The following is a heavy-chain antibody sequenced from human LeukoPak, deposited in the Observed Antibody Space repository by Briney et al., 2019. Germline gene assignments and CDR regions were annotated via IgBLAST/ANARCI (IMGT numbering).Heavy chain of an antibody. J-gene: IGHJ4*02. V-gene: IGHV3-48*01. CDR3: ARNNYYDSSGYPHDY. CDR1: GFTFSSYS. D-gene: IGHD3-22*01. CDR2: ISSSSSTI. Sequence: GGSLRLSCAASGFTFSSYSMNWVRQAPGKGLEWVSYISSSSSTIYYADSVKGRFTISRDNAKNSLYLQMNSLRAEDTAVYYCARNNYYDSSGYPHDYWGQGTLVTVPS.